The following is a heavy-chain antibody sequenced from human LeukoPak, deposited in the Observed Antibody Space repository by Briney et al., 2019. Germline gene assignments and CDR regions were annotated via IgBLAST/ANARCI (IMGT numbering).Heavy chain of an antibody. CDR3: ASVTPILVY. Sequence: SETLSLTCTVSGGSISSSSYYWGWIRQPPGKGLEWIGSIYYSGSTYYNPSLKSRVTISVDTSKNQFSLKLSSVTAADTAVYYCASVTPILVYWGQGTLVTVSS. V-gene: IGHV4-39*01. J-gene: IGHJ4*02. CDR1: GGSISSSSYY. CDR2: IYYSGST.